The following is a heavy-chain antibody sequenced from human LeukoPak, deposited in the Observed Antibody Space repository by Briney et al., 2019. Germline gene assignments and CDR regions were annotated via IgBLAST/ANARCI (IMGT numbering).Heavy chain of an antibody. D-gene: IGHD5/OR15-5a*01. CDR3: AVSGRGRFDP. CDR2: ISSSGSTI. V-gene: IGHV3-48*03. CDR1: GFTFGSYE. Sequence: PGGSLRLSCAASGFTFGSYEMNWVRQAPGKGLEWVSYISSSGSTIYYADSVKGRFTISRDNAKNSLYLQMNSLRAEDTAVYYCAVSGRGRFDPWGQGTLVTVSS. J-gene: IGHJ5*02.